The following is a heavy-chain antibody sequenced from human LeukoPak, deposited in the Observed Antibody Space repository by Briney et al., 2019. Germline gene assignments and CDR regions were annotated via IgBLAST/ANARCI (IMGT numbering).Heavy chain of an antibody. Sequence: SQTLSLTCAVSGGSISSGGYCWSWIRQPPGKGLEWIGYIYHSGSNYYNSSLKSRVTISVARSKNQFSLKLSSVTAAEPAVYYCARGVDYSNYFDYWGQGTLVTVSS. CDR2: IYHSGSN. CDR3: ARGVDYSNYFDY. D-gene: IGHD4-11*01. V-gene: IGHV4-30-2*01. CDR1: GGSISSGGYC. J-gene: IGHJ4*02.